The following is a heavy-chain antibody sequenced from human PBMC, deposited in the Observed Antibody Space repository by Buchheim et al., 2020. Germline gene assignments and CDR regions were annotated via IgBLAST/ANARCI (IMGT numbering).Heavy chain of an antibody. D-gene: IGHD6-19*01. CDR1: GASINSGGYY. CDR3: ARGSYQTGWRGFSYYSMDV. V-gene: IGHV4-39*07. CDR2: LYSGGST. J-gene: IGHJ6*02. Sequence: HLQGSGPGLVRPSETLSLTCTVSGASINSGGYYWDWVRQPPGKGLERVGHLYSGGSTYFNPSLKSRVPISFDASNNQISLMLTSVTAADTGTYYCARGSYQTGWRGFSYYSMDVWGQGT.